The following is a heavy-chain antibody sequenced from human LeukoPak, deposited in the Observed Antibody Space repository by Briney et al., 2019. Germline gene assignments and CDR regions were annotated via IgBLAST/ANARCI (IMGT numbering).Heavy chain of an antibody. J-gene: IGHJ4*02. Sequence: SGGSLRLSCAASGFTFSTYSMNWVRQAPGKGLEWVSYISSSSSTIYYADSVKGRFTISRDNSKNTLDLQMNSLRAEDTAVYYCARGEVVTALDYWGQGTLVTVSS. CDR2: ISSSSSTI. D-gene: IGHD2-21*02. V-gene: IGHV3-48*01. CDR1: GFTFSTYS. CDR3: ARGEVVTALDY.